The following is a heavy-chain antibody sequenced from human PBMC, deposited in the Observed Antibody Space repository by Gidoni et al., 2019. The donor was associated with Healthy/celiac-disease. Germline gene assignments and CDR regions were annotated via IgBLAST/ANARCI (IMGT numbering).Heavy chain of an antibody. CDR3: ARDSATTVTTTVGY. Sequence: ESGGGVVQPGRSLRLSCAASGFTFSSYAMHWVRQAPGKGLEWVAVISYDGSNKYYADSVKGRFTISRDNSKNTLYLQMNSLKAEDTAVYYCARDSATTVTTTVGYWGQGTLVTVSS. CDR1: GFTFSSYA. D-gene: IGHD4-17*01. CDR2: ISYDGSNK. V-gene: IGHV3-30-3*01. J-gene: IGHJ4*02.